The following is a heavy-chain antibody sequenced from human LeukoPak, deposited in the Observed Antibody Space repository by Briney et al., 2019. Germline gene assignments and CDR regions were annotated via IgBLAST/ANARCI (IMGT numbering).Heavy chain of an antibody. Sequence: PSETLSLTCAVYGGSFSGYYWSWIRQPPGKGLEWIGEINHSGSTSYNPSLKSRVTISVDTSKNQFSLKLSSVTAADTAVYYCARGRYSGNWFDPWGQGTLVTVSS. CDR2: INHSGST. D-gene: IGHD3-10*01. CDR3: ARGRYSGNWFDP. J-gene: IGHJ5*02. CDR1: GGSFSGYY. V-gene: IGHV4-34*01.